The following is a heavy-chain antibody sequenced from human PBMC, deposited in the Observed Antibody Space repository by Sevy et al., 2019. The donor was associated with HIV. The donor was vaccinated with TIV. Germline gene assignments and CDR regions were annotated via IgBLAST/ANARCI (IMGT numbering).Heavy chain of an antibody. CDR2: ISSSSSYI. V-gene: IGHV3-21*01. D-gene: IGHD3-10*01. CDR3: ARDPPYYYGSGSHPPVFDY. J-gene: IGHJ4*02. CDR1: GFTFSSYS. Sequence: GVSLRLSCAASGFTFSSYSMNWVRQAPGKGLEWVSSISSSSSYIYYADSVKGRFTISRDNAKNSLYLQMNSLRAEDTAVYYCARDPPYYYGSGSHPPVFDYWGQGTLVTVSS.